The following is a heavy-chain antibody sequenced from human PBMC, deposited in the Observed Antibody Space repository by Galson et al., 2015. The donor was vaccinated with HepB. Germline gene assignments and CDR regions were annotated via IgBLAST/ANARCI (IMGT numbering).Heavy chain of an antibody. CDR3: ARDGVSVAGTRVWYYYGMDV. CDR2: ISSSSSTI. V-gene: IGHV3-48*04. J-gene: IGHJ6*02. Sequence: SLRLSCAASGFTFSSYSMNWVRQAPGKGLEWVSYISSSSSTIYYADSVKGRFTISRDNAKNSLYLQMNSLRAEDTAVYYCARDGVSVAGTRVWYYYGMDVWGQGTTVTVSS. CDR1: GFTFSSYS. D-gene: IGHD6-19*01.